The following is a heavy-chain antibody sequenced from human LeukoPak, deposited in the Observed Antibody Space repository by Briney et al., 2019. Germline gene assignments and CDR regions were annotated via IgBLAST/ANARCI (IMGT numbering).Heavy chain of an antibody. J-gene: IGHJ4*02. CDR1: GFTVSSNY. Sequence: QPGGSLRLSCTASGFTVSSNYMSWVRQAPGKGLEWVSVIYSSGNTYYADSVKGRFTISRDNSKDTLYLQMNSLRAEDTAVYYCARGYCSSTSCYAGDYWGQGTLVTVSS. CDR2: IYSSGNT. CDR3: ARGYCSSTSCYAGDY. D-gene: IGHD2-2*01. V-gene: IGHV3-53*01.